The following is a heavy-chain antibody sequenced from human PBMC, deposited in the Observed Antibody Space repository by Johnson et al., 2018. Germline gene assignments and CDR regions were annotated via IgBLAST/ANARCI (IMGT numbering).Heavy chain of an antibody. CDR1: GFTFSNYG. Sequence: VQLVESGGGVVQPGNSLRLSCAASGFTFSNYGLDWVRQAPGKGVEWVTGLSYDGRNQYYIDSVRGRFTISRDNAKNTLYLQMNNLRPEDTAVYYCAGGRVDVGATIGSRHCGGDCYDDAFDIWGQGTMVTVSS. CDR3: AGGRVDVGATIGSRHCGGDCYDDAFDI. CDR2: LSYDGRNQ. V-gene: IGHV3-30*03. J-gene: IGHJ3*02. D-gene: IGHD2-21*02.